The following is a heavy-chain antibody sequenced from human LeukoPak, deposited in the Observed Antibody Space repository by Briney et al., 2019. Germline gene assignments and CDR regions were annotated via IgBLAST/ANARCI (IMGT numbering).Heavy chain of an antibody. CDR1: GFTFSTYN. CDR2: ISSSSNYI. D-gene: IGHD1-26*01. J-gene: IGHJ3*02. V-gene: IGHV3-21*01. Sequence: GGSLRLSCAASGFTFSTYNMNWVRQAPGKGLEWVSSISSSSNYIYYADSVKGQFTISRGNAKNSLYLQMNSLRAEDTDVYYCARDVGASAPDAFDIWGQGTMVTVSS. CDR3: ARDVGASAPDAFDI.